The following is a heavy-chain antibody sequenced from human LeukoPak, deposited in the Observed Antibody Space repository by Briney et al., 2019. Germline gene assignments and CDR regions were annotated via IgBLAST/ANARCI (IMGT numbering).Heavy chain of an antibody. V-gene: IGHV4-34*09. Sequence: SETLSLTCAVYGGSFSGYYWSWIRQPPGKGLEWIGYIYYSGSTYYNPSLKSRVTISVDTSKNQFSLKLSSVTAADTAVYYCARDDYGDYWGAFDIWGQGTMVTVSS. CDR3: ARDDYGDYWGAFDI. D-gene: IGHD4-17*01. J-gene: IGHJ3*02. CDR1: GGSFSGYY. CDR2: IYYSGST.